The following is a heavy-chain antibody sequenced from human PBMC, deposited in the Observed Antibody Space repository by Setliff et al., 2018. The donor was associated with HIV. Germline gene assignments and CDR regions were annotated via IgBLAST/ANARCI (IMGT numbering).Heavy chain of an antibody. CDR1: GGTFSSYT. J-gene: IGHJ6*03. CDR3: ARGVGYCAGDGYSTYYCDYMDV. D-gene: IGHD2-21*02. Sequence: SVKVSCKASGGTFSSYTISWVRQAPGQGLEWMGGIVPIFGTTKSAQKFQGRVTITADESTSTAYMGLNGLRSEDTAVYYCARGVGYCAGDGYSTYYCDYMDVWGKGTTVTVSS. CDR2: IVPIFGTT. V-gene: IGHV1-69*13.